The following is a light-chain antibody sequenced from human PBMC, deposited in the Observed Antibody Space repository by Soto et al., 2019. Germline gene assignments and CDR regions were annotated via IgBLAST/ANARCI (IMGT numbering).Light chain of an antibody. CDR3: QQYGSSPGT. V-gene: IGKV3-20*01. CDR2: GAS. Sequence: DIVLTQSPGTMSLSPGERATLSCRASQNIKNNYLAWYQQKPGQAPRLLIRGASSRAAGLPDRFSGSGSGTAFTHTISRLEPEDFAVYYCQQYGSSPGTFGQGTKLEI. CDR1: QNIKNNY. J-gene: IGKJ2*01.